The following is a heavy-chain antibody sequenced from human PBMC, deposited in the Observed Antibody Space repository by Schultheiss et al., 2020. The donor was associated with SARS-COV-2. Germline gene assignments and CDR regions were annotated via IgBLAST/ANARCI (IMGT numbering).Heavy chain of an antibody. CDR2: ISYDGSNK. Sequence: GESLKISCAASGFTFSSYGMHWVRQAPGKGLEWVAVISYDGSNKYYADSVKGRFTISRDNSKNTLYLQMNSLRAEDTAVYYCAKEGCTGISCYNNYWGQGTLVTVAS. CDR1: GFTFSSYG. J-gene: IGHJ4*02. V-gene: IGHV3-33*05. CDR3: AKEGCTGISCYNNY. D-gene: IGHD2-2*02.